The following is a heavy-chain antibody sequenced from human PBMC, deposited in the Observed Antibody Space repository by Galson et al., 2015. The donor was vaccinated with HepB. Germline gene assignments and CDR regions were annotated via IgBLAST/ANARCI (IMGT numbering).Heavy chain of an antibody. CDR2: INHSGST. V-gene: IGHV4-34*01. CDR3: ARVPFTGVAPENYYFDY. D-gene: IGHD3-3*01. Sequence: ETLSLTCAVYGGSFSGYYWSWIRQPPGKGLEWIGEINHSGSTNYNPSLKSRVTISVDTSKNQFSLKLSSVTAADTAVYYCARVPFTGVAPENYYFDYWGQGTLVTVSS. CDR1: GGSFSGYY. J-gene: IGHJ4*02.